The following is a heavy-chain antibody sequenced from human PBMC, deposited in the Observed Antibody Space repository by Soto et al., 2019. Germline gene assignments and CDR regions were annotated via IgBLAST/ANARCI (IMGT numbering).Heavy chain of an antibody. J-gene: IGHJ6*02. D-gene: IGHD4-17*01. V-gene: IGHV3-7*01. CDR2: IKQDGSDK. CDR3: ARFVSYGGNAYDMDV. CDR1: GFTFSTYW. Sequence: GGSLRLSCVASGFTFSTYWMSWVRQAPGKGLEWVANIKQDGSDKYYVDSVKGRFTISRDNAKNSLYLQINSLRAEDTAVYYCARFVSYGGNAYDMDVWGQGTTVTVSS.